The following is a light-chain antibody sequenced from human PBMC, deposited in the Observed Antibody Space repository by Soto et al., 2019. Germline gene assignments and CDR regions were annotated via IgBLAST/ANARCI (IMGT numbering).Light chain of an antibody. V-gene: IGLV2-23*02. CDR3: CSYASSSSYV. CDR1: SSDVGGYNY. Sequence: QSALTQPASVSGSPGQSITISCSGTSSDVGGYNYVSWYQLHPGKAPKLLIHEVSERPSGVSSRFSGSKSGNTASLTISGLQAEDEADYYCCSYASSSSYVFGTGTKVTVL. J-gene: IGLJ1*01. CDR2: EVS.